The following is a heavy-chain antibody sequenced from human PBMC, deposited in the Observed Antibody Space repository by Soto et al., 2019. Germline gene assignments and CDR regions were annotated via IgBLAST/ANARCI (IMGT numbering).Heavy chain of an antibody. CDR1: GYTLTELS. J-gene: IGHJ3*02. V-gene: IGHV1-24*01. D-gene: IGHD3-10*01. Sequence: ASVKVSCKVSGYTLTELSMHWVRQAPGKGLEWMGGFDPEDGETIYAQKFQGRVTMTEDTSTDTAYMELSSLRSEDTAVYYCATGGGRPDAFAIWGQGTMVTVSS. CDR2: FDPEDGET. CDR3: ATGGGRPDAFAI.